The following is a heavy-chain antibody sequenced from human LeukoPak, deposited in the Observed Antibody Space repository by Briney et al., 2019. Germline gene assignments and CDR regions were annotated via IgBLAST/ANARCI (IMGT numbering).Heavy chain of an antibody. CDR3: ARGRRYYGSGSSLDI. CDR2: IYYSGST. J-gene: IGHJ3*02. CDR1: GGSISSYY. Sequence: SETLSLTCTVSGGSISSYYWSWIRQPPGKGLEWIGYIYYSGSTNYNPSLKSRVTISVDTSKNQFSLKLSSVTAADTAVYYCARGRRYYGSGSSLDIWGQGTMVTVSS. D-gene: IGHD3-10*01. V-gene: IGHV4-59*01.